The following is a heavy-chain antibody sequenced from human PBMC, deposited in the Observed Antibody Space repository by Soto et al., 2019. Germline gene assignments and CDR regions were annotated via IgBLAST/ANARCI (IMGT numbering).Heavy chain of an antibody. CDR2: IRDSGST. D-gene: IGHD2-8*01. Sequence: QVQLQESGPGLVKPSQTLSVTCTVSGGSVSSDDYSWSWIRQHPGKGLEWIGYIRDSGSTYYNPSLEGRVTISVDTSKNQFSLRLRSVTAADTGVYYCARAMANYFDYWGQGTLVTASS. J-gene: IGHJ4*02. CDR1: GGSVSSDDYS. V-gene: IGHV4-31*03. CDR3: ARAMANYFDY.